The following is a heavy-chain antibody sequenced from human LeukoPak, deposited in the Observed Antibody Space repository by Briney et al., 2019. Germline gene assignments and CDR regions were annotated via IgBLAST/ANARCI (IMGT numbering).Heavy chain of an antibody. Sequence: GGSLRLSCAASSFIFSNYWMSWVRQAPGKGLEWVANIKGDGSEKYHMDSVKGRFTISRDNAKNSLYLQMNSLRAEDTALYYCAKDVYCSGGSCYAFDYWGQGTLVTVSS. D-gene: IGHD2-15*01. J-gene: IGHJ4*02. CDR1: SFIFSNYW. CDR2: IKGDGSEK. CDR3: AKDVYCSGGSCYAFDY. V-gene: IGHV3-7*03.